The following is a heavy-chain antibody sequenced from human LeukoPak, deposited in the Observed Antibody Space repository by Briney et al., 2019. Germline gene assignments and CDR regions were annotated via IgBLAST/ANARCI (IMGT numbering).Heavy chain of an antibody. CDR1: GYTFTSYY. CDR3: ARDRGRAAAGTGGFDY. D-gene: IGHD6-13*01. V-gene: IGHV1-46*01. Sequence: ASVKVSCKASGYTFTSYYMHWVRQAPGQGLEWMGIINPSGGSTSYAQKFQGRVTMTRDTSTSTVYMELSSLRSEDTAVYYCARDRGRAAAGTGGFDYWGQRTLVTVSS. J-gene: IGHJ4*02. CDR2: INPSGGST.